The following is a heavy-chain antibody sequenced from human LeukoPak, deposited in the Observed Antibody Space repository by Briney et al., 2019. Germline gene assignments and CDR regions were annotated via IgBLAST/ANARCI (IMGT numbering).Heavy chain of an antibody. CDR2: FVHSGDT. J-gene: IGHJ3*02. CDR3: ARFGSSTWYKGAFDI. Sequence: KPSETLSLTCAVYGGFLSGYYWSWLRLPPGKGVEWVGEFVHSGDTKYNPSLKSRVTISVDTSKNQFSLNLTSVTAADTAVYYCARFGSSTWYKGAFDIWGQGTMVTVAS. D-gene: IGHD6-13*01. CDR1: GGFLSGYY. V-gene: IGHV4-34*12.